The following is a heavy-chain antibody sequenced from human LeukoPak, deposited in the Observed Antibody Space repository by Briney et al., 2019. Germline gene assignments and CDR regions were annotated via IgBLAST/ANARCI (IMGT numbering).Heavy chain of an antibody. CDR1: GFTFSSYS. Sequence: PGGSLRLSCAASGFTFSSYSMNWVRQAPGKGLEWVSSISSSSSYIYYADSVKGRFTISRDNAKNSLYLQMNSLRAEDTAVYYCARDKYYDFWSGYYSPPFRSGYYYGMDVWGQGTTVTVSS. J-gene: IGHJ6*02. V-gene: IGHV3-21*01. CDR3: ARDKYYDFWSGYYSPPFRSGYYYGMDV. D-gene: IGHD3-3*01. CDR2: ISSSSSYI.